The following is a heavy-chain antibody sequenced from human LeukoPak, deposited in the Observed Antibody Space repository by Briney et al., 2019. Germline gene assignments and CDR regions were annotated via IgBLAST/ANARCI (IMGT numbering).Heavy chain of an antibody. CDR1: GFTLSTYG. CDR2: ISSSSSTI. CDR3: ARGGGFDP. J-gene: IGHJ5*02. Sequence: GGSLRLSCAASGFTLSTYGMHWVRQAPGMGLEWVSYISSSSSTIYYADSVKGRFTISRDNAKNSLYLQMNSLRAEDTAVYYCARGGGFDPWGQGTLVTVSS. V-gene: IGHV3-48*01.